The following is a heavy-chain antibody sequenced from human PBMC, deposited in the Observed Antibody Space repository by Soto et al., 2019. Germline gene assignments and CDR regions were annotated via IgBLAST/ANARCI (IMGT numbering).Heavy chain of an antibody. CDR1: GYTFTSYG. J-gene: IGHJ4*02. D-gene: IGHD6-13*01. V-gene: IGHV1-18*01. Sequence: ASVNVSCKASGYTFTSYGISWVRQAPGQGLEWMGWISAYNGNTNYAQKLQGRVTMTTDTSTSTAYMELRSLRSDDTAVYYCARDRGLIKAAAVDYWGQGTLVTVSS. CDR3: ARDRGLIKAAAVDY. CDR2: ISAYNGNT.